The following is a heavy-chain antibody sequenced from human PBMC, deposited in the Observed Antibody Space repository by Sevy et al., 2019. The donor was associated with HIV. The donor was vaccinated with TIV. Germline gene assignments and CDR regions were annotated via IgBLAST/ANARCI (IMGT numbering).Heavy chain of an antibody. Sequence: GGSLRLSCTASGFTFSSYAMSWVRQAPGKGLEWVSTISGSGGNRYYADSLKGRFTISRNNSRNTVLLQMTNLRAEDTAVYYCAKNRVGSYPDYWGQGTLVTVSS. CDR3: AKNRVGSYPDY. CDR1: GFTFSSYA. V-gene: IGHV3-23*01. D-gene: IGHD1-26*01. J-gene: IGHJ4*02. CDR2: ISGSGGNR.